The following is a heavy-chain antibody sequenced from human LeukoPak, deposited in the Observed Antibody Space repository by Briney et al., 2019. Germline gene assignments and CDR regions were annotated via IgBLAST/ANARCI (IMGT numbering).Heavy chain of an antibody. CDR1: GYTFTSYD. CDR3: ARDLVLAPDTYYYYYYGMDV. CDR2: MNPNSGNT. J-gene: IGHJ6*02. Sequence: LVASVKVSCKASGYTFTSYDINWVRQATGQGLEWMGWMNPNSGNTGYAQKFQGRVTMTRNTSISTAYMELSSLRSEDTAVYYCARDLVLAPDTYYYYYYGMDVWGQGTTVTVSS. D-gene: IGHD2-2*01. V-gene: IGHV1-8*01.